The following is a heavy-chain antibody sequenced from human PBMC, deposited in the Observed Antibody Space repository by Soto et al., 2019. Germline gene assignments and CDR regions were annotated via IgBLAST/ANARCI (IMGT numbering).Heavy chain of an antibody. CDR3: ASEDTCYGMDV. D-gene: IGHD2-15*01. CDR1: GYTFTRYD. J-gene: IGHJ6*02. Sequence: QVQLVQSGAEVKKPGASVKVSCKASGYTFTRYDINWGRQGTGQGLEWMGWMNPNSGNTGYAQKFKGRVTMTRSTSISAAYMGLSTLGSEGTAVYYCASEDTCYGMDVWGQGTAVTVSS. V-gene: IGHV1-8*01. CDR2: MNPNSGNT.